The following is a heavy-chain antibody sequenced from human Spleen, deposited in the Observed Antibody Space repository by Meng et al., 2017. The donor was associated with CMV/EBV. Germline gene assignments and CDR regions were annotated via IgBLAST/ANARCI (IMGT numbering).Heavy chain of an antibody. Sequence: ASVKVSCKASGYTFTAHYFHWVRQVPGQGLEWMGWISAYNGNTNYAQKLQGRVTMTTDTSTSTAYMELRSLRSEDTAVYYCARGLSARTRTIFGVRASYFFDYWGQGTLVTVSS. CDR3: ARGLSARTRTIFGVRASYFFDY. CDR1: GYTFTAHY. J-gene: IGHJ4*02. D-gene: IGHD3-3*01. V-gene: IGHV1-18*04. CDR2: ISAYNGNT.